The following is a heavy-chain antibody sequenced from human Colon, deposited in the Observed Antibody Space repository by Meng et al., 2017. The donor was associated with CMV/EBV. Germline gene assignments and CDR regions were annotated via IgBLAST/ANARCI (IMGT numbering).Heavy chain of an antibody. V-gene: IGHV3-33*07. CDR1: GITIQSHG. D-gene: IGHD6-25*01. J-gene: IGHJ4*02. Sequence: GESLKISCVVSGITIQSHGLYWVRQAPGKGLEWVASISSDGIETSYADSVKGRFIISRDNSKNTQFLEMNNLKDEDTALYFCATGGGTQAAALGVFDFWGQGILVTVSS. CDR2: ISSDGIET. CDR3: ATGGGTQAAALGVFDF.